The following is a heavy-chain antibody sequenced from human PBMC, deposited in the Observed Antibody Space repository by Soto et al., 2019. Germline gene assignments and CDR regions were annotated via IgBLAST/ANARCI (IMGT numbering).Heavy chain of an antibody. Sequence: PSQTLSLTCGISGDSVSRNRAVWNWIRHSPSRGLEWLGRTFYRCKWYNDYAVSVKSRITLSPDTSKNQFSLKLTSVTPADAGVYYCARAGVTFFGRFPHFALWGQGTLVTV. D-gene: IGHD3-3*01. J-gene: IGHJ4*02. CDR2: TFYRCKWYN. CDR1: GDSVSRNRAV. V-gene: IGHV6-1*01. CDR3: ARAGVTFFGRFPHFAL.